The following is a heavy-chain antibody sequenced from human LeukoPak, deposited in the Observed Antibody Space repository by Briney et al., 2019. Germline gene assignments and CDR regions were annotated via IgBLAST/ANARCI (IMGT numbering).Heavy chain of an antibody. J-gene: IGHJ6*03. D-gene: IGHD4-11*01. Sequence: SQTLSLTCTVSGGSISSGGYYWSRIRQPPGKGLEWIGYIYHSGNTYYNPSLKSRVTISVDRSKNQFSLKLNSVTAADTAVYYCARTPATTASYMDVWGKGTTVTVSS. CDR2: IYHSGNT. V-gene: IGHV4-30-2*01. CDR1: GGSISSGGYY. CDR3: ARTPATTASYMDV.